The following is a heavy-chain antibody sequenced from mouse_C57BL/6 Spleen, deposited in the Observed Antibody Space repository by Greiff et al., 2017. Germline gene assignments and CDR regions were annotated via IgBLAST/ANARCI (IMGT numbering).Heavy chain of an antibody. Sequence: EVQLQQSGPELVKPGASVKISCKASGYSFTGYYMNWVKQSPEKSLEWIGEINPSTGGTTYNQKFKAKATLTVDKSSSTAYMQLKSLTSEDSAVYYCARYPYGNYGMDYWGQGTSVTVSS. CDR1: GYSFTGYY. J-gene: IGHJ4*01. CDR3: ARYPYGNYGMDY. CDR2: INPSTGGT. V-gene: IGHV1-42*01. D-gene: IGHD2-1*01.